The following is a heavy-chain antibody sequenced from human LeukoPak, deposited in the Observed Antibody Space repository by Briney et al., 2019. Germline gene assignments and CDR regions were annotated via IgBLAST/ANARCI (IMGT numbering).Heavy chain of an antibody. CDR1: GYRFSHYY. CDR2: INPNSGGT. CDR3: AREYYDSSGIYSDYFDY. J-gene: IGHJ4*02. D-gene: IGHD3-22*01. V-gene: IGHV1-2*02. Sequence: SVKVSCRASGYRFSHYYLHWVRQAPGQGLEWMGWINPNSGGTNYAQTFQDRITMTRDTSTSTAYMELSRLTHADTAVYFCAREYYDSSGIYSDYFDYWGRGTLVTVSS.